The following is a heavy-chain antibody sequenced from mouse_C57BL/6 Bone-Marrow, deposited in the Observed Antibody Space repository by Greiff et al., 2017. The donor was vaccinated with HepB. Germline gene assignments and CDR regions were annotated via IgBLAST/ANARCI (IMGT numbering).Heavy chain of an antibody. D-gene: IGHD2-2*01. CDR3: ARYGYPYFDV. CDR2: IYPGSGNT. CDR1: GYSFPSYY. Sequence: QVQLQQSGPELVKPGASVKISCKASGYSFPSYYIHWVKQRPGQGLEWIGWIYPGSGNTKYNEKFKGKATLTADTSSSTAYMQLSSLTSEDSAVYYCARYGYPYFDVWGTGTTVTVSS. V-gene: IGHV1-66*01. J-gene: IGHJ1*03.